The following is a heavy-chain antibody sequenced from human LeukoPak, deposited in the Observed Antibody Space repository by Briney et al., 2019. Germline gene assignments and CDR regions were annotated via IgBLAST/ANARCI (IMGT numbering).Heavy chain of an antibody. V-gene: IGHV1-2*06. CDR1: GYTFTGYY. CDR3: ATTRSAYYDFWSGYYTGLRMGY. CDR2: INPNSGGT. D-gene: IGHD3-3*01. J-gene: IGHJ4*02. Sequence: ASVKVSCKASGYTFTGYYMHWVRQAPGQGLEWMGRINPNSGGTNYVQKFQGRVTMTRDTSISTAYMELSRLRSDDTAVYYCATTRSAYYDFWSGYYTGLRMGYWGQGTLVTVSS.